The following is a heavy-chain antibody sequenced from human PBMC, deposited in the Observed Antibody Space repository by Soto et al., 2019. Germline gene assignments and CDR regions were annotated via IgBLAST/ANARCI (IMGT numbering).Heavy chain of an antibody. CDR1: GFIFKMYW. V-gene: IGHV3-74*01. Sequence: EVQLVESGGGLVPPGGSVRLSCAASGFIFKMYWMHWVRQSPGKGLVWISRIYNDGTYSDYADSVRGRFTISRDHVNDTLYPQMTNLRAEASGLYYCTRGPRTISTGTGAYWGQGTQVTVSS. D-gene: IGHD3-10*01. J-gene: IGHJ4*02. CDR3: TRGPRTISTGTGAY. CDR2: IYNDGTYS.